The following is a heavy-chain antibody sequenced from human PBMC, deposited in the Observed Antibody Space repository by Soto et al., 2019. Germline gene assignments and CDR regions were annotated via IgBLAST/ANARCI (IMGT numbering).Heavy chain of an antibody. CDR3: ATSIAARLFYYGMDV. Sequence: GASVKVSCKASGYTFTGYYMHWVRQAPGQGLEWMGWINPNSGGTNYAQKFQGRVTMTRDTSISTAYMELSRLRSDDTAVYYCATSIAARLFYYGMDVWGQGTTVTVSS. J-gene: IGHJ6*02. CDR2: INPNSGGT. D-gene: IGHD6-6*01. V-gene: IGHV1-2*02. CDR1: GYTFTGYY.